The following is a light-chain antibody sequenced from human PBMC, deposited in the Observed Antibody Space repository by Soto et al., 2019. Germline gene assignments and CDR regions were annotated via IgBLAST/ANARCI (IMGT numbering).Light chain of an antibody. CDR1: QSVSSSY. CDR2: GAS. Sequence: EIVLTQSPGTLSLSPGERATLSCRASQSVSSSYLAWYQQKPGQAPRLLIYGASGRATGIPDRFSGRGSGTDFILTISRLEPEDFAVYYCQQYGSSRGFTFGPGTKVDIK. J-gene: IGKJ3*01. V-gene: IGKV3-20*01. CDR3: QQYGSSRGFT.